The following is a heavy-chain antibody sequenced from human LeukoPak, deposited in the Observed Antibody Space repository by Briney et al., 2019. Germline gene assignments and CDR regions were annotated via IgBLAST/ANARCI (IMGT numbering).Heavy chain of an antibody. J-gene: IGHJ6*03. Sequence: GRSLRLSCAASGFTFSSYGMHWVRQAPGKGLEWVAVKSHDGSNKDYADSVKGRFTISRDNSKNTLYLQMNSLRAEDMAVYYCARDYYYYYMDVWGKGTTVTVSS. CDR3: ARDYYYYYMDV. V-gene: IGHV3-30*01. CDR1: GFTFSSYG. CDR2: KSHDGSNK.